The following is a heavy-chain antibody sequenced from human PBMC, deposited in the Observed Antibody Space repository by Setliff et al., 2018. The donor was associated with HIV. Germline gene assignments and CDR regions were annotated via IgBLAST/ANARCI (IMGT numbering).Heavy chain of an antibody. J-gene: IGHJ3*02. Sequence: SETLSLTCAVFGGSFTDIGGSFTDYHWGWIRQPPGKGLEWIGNIYYSGDTFYNASLRSRLTLSVDTSKNQFSLKLNSVTASDTAMYYCTRHRGPPWDAFDIWGQGTMVTVSS. CDR1: GGSFTDIGGSFTDYH. CDR2: IYYSGDT. V-gene: IGHV4-39*01. CDR3: TRHRGPPWDAFDI.